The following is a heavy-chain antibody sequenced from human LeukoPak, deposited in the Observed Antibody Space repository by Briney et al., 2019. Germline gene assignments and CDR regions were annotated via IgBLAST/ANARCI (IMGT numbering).Heavy chain of an antibody. CDR1: GGSISSSSYY. J-gene: IGHJ4*02. V-gene: IGHV4-39*01. D-gene: IGHD3-22*01. CDR3: ARQARGTYYYDSSGYLDY. CDR2: IYYSGST. Sequence: SETLSLTCTVSGGSISSSSYYWGWIRQPPGKGLEWIGSIYYSGSTYYNPSLKSRVTISVDTSKNQFSLKLSSVTAADTAVYYCARQARGTYYYDSSGYLDYWGQGTLVTVSS.